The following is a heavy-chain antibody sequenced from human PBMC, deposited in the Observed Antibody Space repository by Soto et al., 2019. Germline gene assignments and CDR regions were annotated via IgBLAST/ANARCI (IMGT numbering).Heavy chain of an antibody. V-gene: IGHV6-1*01. CDR2: TYYRSKWYN. CDR1: GDSVSSNSAA. D-gene: IGHD2-2*01. CDR3: ARDRGPIVVPAANYGMDV. Sequence: PSQTLSLTCAISGDSVSSNSAAWNWIRQSPSRGLEWLGRTYYRSKWYNDYAVSVKSRISINPDTSKNQFSLKLSSVTAADTAVYYCARDRGPIVVPAANYGMDVWGQGTTVTVSS. J-gene: IGHJ6*02.